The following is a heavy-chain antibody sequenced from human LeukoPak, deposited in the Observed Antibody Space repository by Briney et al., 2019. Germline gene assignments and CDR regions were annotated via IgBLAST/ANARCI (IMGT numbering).Heavy chain of an antibody. CDR3: AKDAERGFDYSNSLQK. CDR1: KFTFSHYG. J-gene: IGHJ4*02. D-gene: IGHD4-11*01. CDR2: VFNDGSNQ. Sequence: PGGSLRLSCAASKFTFSHYGMHWVRQARGKGLEGVAVVFNDGSNQYYADSVKGRFTVSRANSQNMLHLQMNSLRPEDTAVYYCAKDAERGFDYSNSLQKWGQGTLVTVSS. V-gene: IGHV3-33*03.